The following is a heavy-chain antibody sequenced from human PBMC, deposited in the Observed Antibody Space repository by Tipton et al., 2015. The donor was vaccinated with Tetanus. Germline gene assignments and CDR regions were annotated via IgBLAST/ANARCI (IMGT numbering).Heavy chain of an antibody. J-gene: IGHJ4*02. V-gene: IGHV4-59*01. CDR1: GGSISSYY. D-gene: IGHD2-8*01. CDR3: ARDPSGGVRYFDY. Sequence: LRLSCTVSGGSISSYYWSWIRQPPGKGLEWIGHIYYSGSTNYNPSLKSRVTISVDTSKNQFSLKLSPVTAADTAVYYCARDPSGGVRYFDYWGQGTLVTVSS. CDR2: IYYSGST.